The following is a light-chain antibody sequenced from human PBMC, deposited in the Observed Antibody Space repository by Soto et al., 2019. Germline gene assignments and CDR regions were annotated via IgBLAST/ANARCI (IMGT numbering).Light chain of an antibody. V-gene: IGKV3-20*01. Sequence: EIVLTQSPGTLSLSPGERATLSCRASQSVSSNYLAWYQQKAGQAPRLLIYGVSSRATDLPDRFSGSGSGTDFALTISRLAAEDFAVYYCQQYGESPPWTFGQGTKVAIK. CDR1: QSVSSNY. J-gene: IGKJ1*01. CDR3: QQYGESPPWT. CDR2: GVS.